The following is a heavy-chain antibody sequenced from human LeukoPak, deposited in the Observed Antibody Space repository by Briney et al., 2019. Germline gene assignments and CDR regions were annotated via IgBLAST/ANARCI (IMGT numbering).Heavy chain of an antibody. V-gene: IGHV3-23*01. CDR3: AKGQGYSASPEAFSFDY. CDR1: GFTFSDYA. J-gene: IGHJ4*02. Sequence: GGSLRLSCAASGFTFSDYAMSWVRQAPGKGLEWVSAIIGSGGTTYYADSVKGRFTISRDKSKNTLSLQMNSLRAEDTALYYCAKGQGYSASPEAFSFDYWGQGTLVTVSS. CDR2: IIGSGGTT. D-gene: IGHD5-12*01.